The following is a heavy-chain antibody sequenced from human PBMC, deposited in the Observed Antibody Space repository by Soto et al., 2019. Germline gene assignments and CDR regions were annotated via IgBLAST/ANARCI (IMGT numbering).Heavy chain of an antibody. V-gene: IGHV1-58*02. J-gene: IGHJ6*02. CDR3: SADHPHMAMGWPV. D-gene: IGHD1-26*01. CDR2: IVVVSGST. Sequence: GALVKVSCKASGFDFGSFGIQFLRQTRGRGLEWIGWIVVVSGSTNYARQFQGRVAISRDMSSSTAYLDLYDLKSDDTAVYFCSADHPHMAMGWPVWGQGTTVTVSS. CDR1: GFDFGSFG.